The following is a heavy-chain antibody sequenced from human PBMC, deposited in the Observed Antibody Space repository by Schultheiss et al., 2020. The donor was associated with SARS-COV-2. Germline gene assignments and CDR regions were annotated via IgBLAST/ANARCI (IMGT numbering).Heavy chain of an antibody. D-gene: IGHD2-2*01. CDR2: IWYDGSNK. CDR1: GFTFSSYG. J-gene: IGHJ6*02. CDR3: ARGRVYCSSTSCSETLYYYYGMDV. Sequence: GGSLRLSCAASGFTFSSYGMHWVRQAPGKGLEWVAVIWYDGSNKYYADSVKGRFTISRDNSKNTLYLQMNSLRAEDTAVYYCARGRVYCSSTSCSETLYYYYGMDVWGQGTTVTVSS. V-gene: IGHV3-33*01.